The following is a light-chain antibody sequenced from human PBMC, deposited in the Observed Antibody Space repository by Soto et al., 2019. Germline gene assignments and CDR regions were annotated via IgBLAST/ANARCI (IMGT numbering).Light chain of an antibody. CDR2: KAS. Sequence: DIQMTQSPSSLSASVGDRVTITCRASQSIDNYLSWYQQIPGKAPKLLIYKASTLKSGVPSRFSGSGSGTEFTLTISSLQPDDFATYYCQHYNSYSEAFGQGTKVDIK. J-gene: IGKJ1*01. V-gene: IGKV1-5*03. CDR1: QSIDNY. CDR3: QHYNSYSEA.